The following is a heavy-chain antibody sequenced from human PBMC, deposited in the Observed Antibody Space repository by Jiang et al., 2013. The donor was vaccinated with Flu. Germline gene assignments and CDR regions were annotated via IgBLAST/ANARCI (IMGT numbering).Heavy chain of an antibody. CDR1: GGSISSGSYY. Sequence: PGLVKPPQTLSLTCTVSGGSISSGSYYWSWIRQPAGKGLEWIGRIYTSGSTNYNPSLKSRVTISVDTSKNQFSLKLSSVTAADTAVYYCARAPDDYGDYVSSAFDYWGQGTLVTVSS. V-gene: IGHV4-61*02. J-gene: IGHJ4*02. D-gene: IGHD4-17*01. CDR2: IYTSGST. CDR3: ARAPDDYGDYVSSAFDY.